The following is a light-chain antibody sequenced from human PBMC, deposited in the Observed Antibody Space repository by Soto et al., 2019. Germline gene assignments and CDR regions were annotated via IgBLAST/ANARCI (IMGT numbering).Light chain of an antibody. Sequence: EIVLTQSPATLSLSPGERATLSCRTSQGVGHYLAWYQQTPGQAPRLLIYDSSNRAAGIPARFSGSGSGTDFTLTISSLEPEHFAVYFCQLRSSWRITFGQATRLAIK. CDR1: QGVGHY. CDR2: DSS. J-gene: IGKJ5*01. V-gene: IGKV3-11*01. CDR3: QLRSSWRIT.